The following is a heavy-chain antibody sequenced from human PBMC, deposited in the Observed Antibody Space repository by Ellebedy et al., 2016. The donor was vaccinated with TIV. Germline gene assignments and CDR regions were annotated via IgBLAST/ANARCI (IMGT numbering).Heavy chain of an antibody. D-gene: IGHD4-17*01. CDR1: GFPFSNYA. CDR3: AKAVTGDSRRGGVGY. J-gene: IGHJ4*02. CDR2: ISNSGDNT. V-gene: IGHV3-23*01. Sequence: GGSLRLSCAASGFPFSNYAMNWVRQAPGRGLEWLSSISNSGDNTYCAVSVKGRFTISRDNSKSTLYLQMNSLRVDDTAVYYCAKAVTGDSRRGGVGYWGQGTLVTVSS.